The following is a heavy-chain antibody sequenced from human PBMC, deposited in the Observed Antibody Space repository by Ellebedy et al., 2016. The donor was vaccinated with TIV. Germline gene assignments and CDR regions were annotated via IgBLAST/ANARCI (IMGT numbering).Heavy chain of an antibody. D-gene: IGHD3-22*01. V-gene: IGHV5-51*01. CDR3: ARLSNGYGDDY. CDR1: GYSFTRDW. J-gene: IGHJ4*02. Sequence: GESLKISXQVSGYSFTRDWIGWVRQMPGKGLEWMGIIYAADSDVRYSPSFRGQVTISADKSINTVYLQWSRLKASDTAMYYCARLSNGYGDDYWGQGTLVTVSS. CDR2: IYAADSDV.